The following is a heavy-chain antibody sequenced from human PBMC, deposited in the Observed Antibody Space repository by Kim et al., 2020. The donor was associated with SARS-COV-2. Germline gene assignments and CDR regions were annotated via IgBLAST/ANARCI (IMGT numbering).Heavy chain of an antibody. CDR3: ARWRWELSTGLYGMDV. V-gene: IGHV3-53*01. D-gene: IGHD1-26*01. Sequence: GGSLRLSCAASGFTVSSNYMSWVRQAPGKGLEWVSVIYSGGSTYYADSVKGRFTISRDNSKNTLYLQMNSLRAEDTAVYYCARWRWELSTGLYGMDVWGQGTTVTVSS. J-gene: IGHJ6*02. CDR2: IYSGGST. CDR1: GFTVSSNY.